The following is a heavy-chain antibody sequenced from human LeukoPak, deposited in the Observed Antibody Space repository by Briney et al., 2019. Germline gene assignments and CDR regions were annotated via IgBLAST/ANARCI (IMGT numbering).Heavy chain of an antibody. V-gene: IGHV7-4-1*02. CDR2: INTNTGNP. CDR1: GYTFTSYA. Sequence: ASVKVSCKASGYTFTSYAMNWVRQAPGQGLEWMGWINTNTGNPTYAQGFTGRFVFSLDTSVSTAYLQISSLKAEDTAVYYCARVGYSYGYVGWFDPWGQGTLVTVSS. J-gene: IGHJ5*02. D-gene: IGHD5-18*01. CDR3: ARVGYSYGYVGWFDP.